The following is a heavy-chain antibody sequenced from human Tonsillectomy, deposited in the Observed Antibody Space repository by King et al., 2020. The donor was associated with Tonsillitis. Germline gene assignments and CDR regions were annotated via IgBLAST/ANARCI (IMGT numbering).Heavy chain of an antibody. V-gene: IGHV4-39*07. CDR1: GGSISSSSYY. CDR2: IYYSGST. CDR3: ARGVGITMVRGVYGLIDY. D-gene: IGHD3-10*01. Sequence: QLQESGPGLVKPSETLSLTCTVSGGSISSSSYYWGWIRQPPGKGLEWIGSIYYSGSTYYNPSLKSRVTISVDTSKNQFSLKLSSVTAAATAVYYCARGVGITMVRGVYGLIDYWGQGTLVTVSS. J-gene: IGHJ4*02.